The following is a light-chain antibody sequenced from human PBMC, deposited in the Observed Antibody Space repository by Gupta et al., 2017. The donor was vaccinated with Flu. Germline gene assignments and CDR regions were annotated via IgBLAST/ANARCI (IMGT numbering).Light chain of an antibody. CDR2: SAS. CDR3: QQYCSSPPT. CDR1: QSISSNY. V-gene: IGKV3-20*01. J-gene: IGKJ2*01. Sequence: GTLSLSPGGRVTLSCRASQSISSNYLAWYQQKPGQAPRRLLYSASTRATGIPDRFSGSGSGTDFTLTISRLEPEDFAVYYCQQYCSSPPTFGQGTKLEIK.